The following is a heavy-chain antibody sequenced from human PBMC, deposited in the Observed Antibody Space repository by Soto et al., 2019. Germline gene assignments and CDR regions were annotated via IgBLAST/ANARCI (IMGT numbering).Heavy chain of an antibody. D-gene: IGHD3-10*01. Sequence: SETLSLTCTVSGGSISSSSYYWGWIRQPPGKGLEWIGSIYYSGSTYYNPSLKSRVTISVDTSKNQFSLKLSSVTAADTAVYYCARRRGRSYGIYYYYGIDVWGQGTTVTVSS. J-gene: IGHJ6*02. V-gene: IGHV4-39*01. CDR2: IYYSGST. CDR3: ARRRGRSYGIYYYYGIDV. CDR1: GGSISSSSYY.